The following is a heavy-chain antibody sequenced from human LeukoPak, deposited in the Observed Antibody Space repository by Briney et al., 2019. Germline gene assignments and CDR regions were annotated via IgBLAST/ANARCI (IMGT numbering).Heavy chain of an antibody. D-gene: IGHD4-17*01. V-gene: IGHV4-4*02. CDR2: IYHRGYT. CDR1: GGSIYSNDW. CDR3: ARNRGGDYGDYRSDWFDP. Sequence: SETLSLTCGVSGGSIYSNDWWSWVRQSPGKGLEWIGEIYHRGYTNYNPSLKIRVTISVDMSKNHFSLELTSVTAADTALYYCARNRGGDYGDYRSDWFDPWGQGTLVTVSS. J-gene: IGHJ5*02.